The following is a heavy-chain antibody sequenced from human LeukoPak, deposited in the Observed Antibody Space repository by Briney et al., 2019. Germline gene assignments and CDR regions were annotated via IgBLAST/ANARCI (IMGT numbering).Heavy chain of an antibody. V-gene: IGHV4-59*12. CDR2: IYYSGST. D-gene: IGHD6-13*01. Sequence: PSETLSLTCTVSGGSISSYHWGWIRQPPGKGLEWIGYIYYSGSTNYNPSLKSRVTMSVDTSKNQFSLKLSSVTAADTAVYYCARRSASGTIDYWGQGTLVTVSS. J-gene: IGHJ4*02. CDR3: ARRSASGTIDY. CDR1: GGSISSYH.